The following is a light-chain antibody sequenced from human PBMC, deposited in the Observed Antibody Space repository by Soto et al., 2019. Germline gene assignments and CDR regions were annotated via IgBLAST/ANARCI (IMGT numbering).Light chain of an antibody. CDR1: QGIRND. V-gene: IGKV1-6*01. Sequence: AIQMTQSPSSLSASVGDRVTITCRASQGIRNDLGWYQQKQGKAPKLLISAASSLQSGVPSRFSGSGSGTDFTLTISSLQPEDFATYYCLQDYNYPRTFGQGTKVEIK. J-gene: IGKJ1*01. CDR3: LQDYNYPRT. CDR2: AAS.